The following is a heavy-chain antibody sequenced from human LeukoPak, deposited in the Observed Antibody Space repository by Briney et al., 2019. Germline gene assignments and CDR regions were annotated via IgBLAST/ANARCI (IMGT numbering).Heavy chain of an antibody. J-gene: IGHJ3*02. CDR2: INHSGST. CDR3: ARDEWIQLWLRKTNGGEDSAFDI. CDR1: GGSFSGYY. V-gene: IGHV4-34*01. Sequence: SETLSLTCAVYGGSFSGYYWSWIRQPPGKGLEWIGEINHSGSTNYNPSLKSRVTMSVDTSKNQFSLKLSSVTAADTAVYYCARDEWIQLWLRKTNGGEDSAFDIWGQGTMVTVSS. D-gene: IGHD5-18*01.